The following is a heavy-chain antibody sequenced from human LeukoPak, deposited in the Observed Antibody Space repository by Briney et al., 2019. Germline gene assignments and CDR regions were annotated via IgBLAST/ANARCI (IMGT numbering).Heavy chain of an antibody. CDR1: GFTFRTYA. D-gene: IGHD3-16*02. CDR3: ATLDWCHGVLVACGSSEY. CDR2: GSVDGRNK. J-gene: IGHJ4*02. V-gene: IGHV3-30*01. Sequence: PGRSLRLSCATSGFTFRTYAMHWVRQAPGKGLEWLAVGSVDGRNKYYADSAKGRFTISRDNSKSTVYLQMNSLRDEDSAVYYCATLDWCHGVLVACGSSEYWGQGTLVTVSS.